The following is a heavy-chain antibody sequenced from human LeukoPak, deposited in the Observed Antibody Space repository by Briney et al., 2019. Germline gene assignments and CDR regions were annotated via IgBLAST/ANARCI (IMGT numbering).Heavy chain of an antibody. V-gene: IGHV3-11*01. J-gene: IGHJ6*04. Sequence: GGSLRLSCAASGFTFSDYYMSWIRQAPGKGLEWISYISSSGSTIFYAASVKGRSTISRDNSKNELYLQMNTLRAEDTAVYYCARVWTQLWSWMDVWGKGTTVTVSS. CDR1: GFTFSDYY. CDR3: ARVWTQLWSWMDV. CDR2: ISSSGSTI. D-gene: IGHD5-18*01.